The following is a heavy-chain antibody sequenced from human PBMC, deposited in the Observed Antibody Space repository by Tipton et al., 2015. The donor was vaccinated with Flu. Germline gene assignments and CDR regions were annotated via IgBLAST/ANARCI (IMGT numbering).Heavy chain of an antibody. CDR3: AKGTPSRNMVRGVTDLDY. V-gene: IGHV3-33*06. J-gene: IGHJ4*02. CDR1: GFTFSSYG. Sequence: SLRLFCAASGFTFSSYGMHWVRQAPGKGLEWVAVIWYDGSNKYYADSVKGRFTISRDNSKDTLYLQMNSLRAEDTAVYYCAKGTPSRNMVRGVTDLDYWGQGTLVTVSS. D-gene: IGHD3-10*01. CDR2: IWYDGSNK.